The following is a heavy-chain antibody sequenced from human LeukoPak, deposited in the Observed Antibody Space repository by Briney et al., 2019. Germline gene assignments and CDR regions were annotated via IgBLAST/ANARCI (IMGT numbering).Heavy chain of an antibody. CDR2: IYPGDYDT. Sequence: GTSLKISCKGSGSSFTTYWIGWVRHVPGKGLECMGVIYPGDYDTRYSPSFKGQVTISVDKSISSAYLQWSGLKASDTAIYYCARSCSSTSCYLTDAFDIWGQGTMVTVSS. J-gene: IGHJ3*02. D-gene: IGHD2-2*01. V-gene: IGHV5-51*01. CDR1: GSSFTTYW. CDR3: ARSCSSTSCYLTDAFDI.